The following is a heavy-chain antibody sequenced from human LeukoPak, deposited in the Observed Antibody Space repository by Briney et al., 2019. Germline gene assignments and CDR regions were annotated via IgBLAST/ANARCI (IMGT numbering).Heavy chain of an antibody. V-gene: IGHV4-39*07. CDR1: GGSISSSSYY. D-gene: IGHD5-12*01. CDR2: IYYSGST. Sequence: SETLSLTCTVSGGSISSSSYYWGWIRQPPGKGLEWIGSIYYSGSTYYNPSLKSRVTISVDTSKNQFSLKLSSVTAADTAVYYCAREPIYSGYDETDYWGQGTLVTVSS. J-gene: IGHJ4*02. CDR3: AREPIYSGYDETDY.